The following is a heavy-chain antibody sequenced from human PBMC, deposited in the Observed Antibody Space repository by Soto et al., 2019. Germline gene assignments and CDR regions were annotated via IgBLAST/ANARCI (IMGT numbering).Heavy chain of an antibody. CDR3: ARGTEICSGGSCYPRVPTSYYMDV. Sequence: SETLALTCTVCGSSVSSGSYYGSWIREHAGKGLGGIGYIYYSGSTNYNPSLRSRVTMSVDTSKNQYSLKLSSVTAADTAVYYCARGTEICSGGSCYPRVPTSYYMDVWGKGTTVTVSS. CDR2: IYYSGST. J-gene: IGHJ6*03. D-gene: IGHD2-15*01. V-gene: IGHV4-61*01. CDR1: GSSVSSGSYY.